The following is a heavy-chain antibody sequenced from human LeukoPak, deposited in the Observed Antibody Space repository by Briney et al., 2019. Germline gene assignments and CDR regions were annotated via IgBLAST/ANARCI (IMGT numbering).Heavy chain of an antibody. D-gene: IGHD3-10*01. CDR1: GFTFSSYS. CDR3: ARITMVRGSYDY. V-gene: IGHV3-21*01. J-gene: IGHJ4*02. CDR2: IRSSSSYL. Sequence: GGPLRLSCAASGFTFSSYSMNWVRQAPGEGLEWVSSIRSSSSYLYYADSVKGRFTISRDNAKNSLYLQMNSLGAEDAAVYYCARITMVRGSYDYWGQGTLVTVSS.